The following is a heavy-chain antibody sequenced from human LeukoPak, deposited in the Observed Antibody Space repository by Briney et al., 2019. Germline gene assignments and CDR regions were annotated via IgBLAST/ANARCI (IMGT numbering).Heavy chain of an antibody. CDR2: IIPIFGTA. CDR3: ARRRYSSSWYYGNWFDP. CDR1: GGTFSSYA. J-gene: IGHJ5*02. D-gene: IGHD6-13*01. Sequence: ASVKVSCKASGGTFSSYAISWVRQAPGQGLEWMGGIIPIFGTANYAQKFQGRVTITTDESTSTAYMELSSLRSEDTAVYYCARRRYSSSWYYGNWFDPWGQGTLVTVSS. V-gene: IGHV1-69*05.